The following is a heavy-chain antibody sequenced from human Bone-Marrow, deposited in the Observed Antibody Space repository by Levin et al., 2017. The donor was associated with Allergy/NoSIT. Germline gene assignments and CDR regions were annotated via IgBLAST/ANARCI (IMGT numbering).Heavy chain of an antibody. CDR3: AKVVTYYYDRSGYTFDY. D-gene: IGHD3-22*01. CDR2: ISGSGGST. J-gene: IGHJ4*02. V-gene: IGHV3-23*01. CDR1: GFTFSSYA. Sequence: GGSLRLSCAASGFTFSSYAMSWVRQAPGKGLEWVSAISGSGGSTYYADSVKGRFTISRDNSKNTLYLQMNSLRAEDTAVYYCAKVVTYYYDRSGYTFDYWGQGTLVTVSS.